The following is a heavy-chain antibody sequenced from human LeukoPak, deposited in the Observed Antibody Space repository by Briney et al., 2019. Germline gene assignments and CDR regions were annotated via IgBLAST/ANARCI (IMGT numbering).Heavy chain of an antibody. J-gene: IGHJ4*02. Sequence: GGSLGLSCAASGFTFSSFAMNWVRQAPGKGLEWVSTIGGSGYSTYYADSVKGRFTISRDNSKSTLYLRMNSLRVEDTAIYYCTKDMMVCNGGSCYSGTDYWGQGTLVTVSS. CDR3: TKDMMVCNGGSCYSGTDY. D-gene: IGHD2-15*01. CDR2: IGGSGYST. CDR1: GFTFSSFA. V-gene: IGHV3-23*01.